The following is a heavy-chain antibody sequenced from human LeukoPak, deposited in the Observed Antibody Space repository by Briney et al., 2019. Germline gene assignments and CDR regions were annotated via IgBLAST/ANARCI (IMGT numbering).Heavy chain of an antibody. CDR2: ISSSGSSI. J-gene: IGHJ3*02. V-gene: IGHV3-48*03. D-gene: IGHD3-9*01. CDR1: GFTFSSYE. Sequence: GGSLRLSCAASGFTFSSYEMNWVRQAPGKGLEGVSYISSSGSSIYYADSVKGRFTISRDNAKNSLYLQMNSLRAKATAVYYCAREPPGGYDILTGYYTKGAFDIWGQGTMVTVSS. CDR3: AREPPGGYDILTGYYTKGAFDI.